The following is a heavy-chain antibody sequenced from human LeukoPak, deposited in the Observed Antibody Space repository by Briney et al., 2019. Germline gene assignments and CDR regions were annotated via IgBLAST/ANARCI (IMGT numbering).Heavy chain of an antibody. J-gene: IGHJ4*02. CDR2: ISGSGGST. D-gene: IGHD3-10*01. Sequence: GGSLRLSCAASGFTFSSYAISWVRQAPGKGLEWVSAISGSGGSTYYADSVKGRFTISRDNSKNTLYLQMNSLRAEDTAVYYCAKIPSYGSASYFDYWGQGTLVTVSS. CDR3: AKIPSYGSASYFDY. CDR1: GFTFSSYA. V-gene: IGHV3-23*01.